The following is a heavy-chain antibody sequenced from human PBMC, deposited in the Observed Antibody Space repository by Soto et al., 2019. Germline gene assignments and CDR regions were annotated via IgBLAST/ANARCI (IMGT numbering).Heavy chain of an antibody. Sequence: QLQLQESGPGLVKPSETLSLTCTVSGGSIGSSSYYWGWIRQAPGKGLEWIGSIFYTGSTYHNPSLMSRASISVDTSKNQFSLKLSSVTAADTAVYYCASPLSYYYYMCVWGKGTTVTVSS. CDR1: GGSIGSSSYY. J-gene: IGHJ6*03. CDR2: IFYTGST. CDR3: ASPLSYYYYMCV. V-gene: IGHV4-39*01.